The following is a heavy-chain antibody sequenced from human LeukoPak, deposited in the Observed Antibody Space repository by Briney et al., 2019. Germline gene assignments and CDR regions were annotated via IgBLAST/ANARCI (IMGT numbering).Heavy chain of an antibody. CDR1: VYMFSNYG. CDR2: IRVYNGNT. CDR3: ARASAHWSDY. Sequence: GASVTVSCKASVYMFSNYGISWVRQAPGQGLEWMGWIRVYNGNTNYAQKFQGRLTMTTDTSTSTAYMELRSLTSDDTAIYYCARASAHWSDYWGQGTLVTVSS. J-gene: IGHJ4*02. V-gene: IGHV1-18*01. D-gene: IGHD2-8*02.